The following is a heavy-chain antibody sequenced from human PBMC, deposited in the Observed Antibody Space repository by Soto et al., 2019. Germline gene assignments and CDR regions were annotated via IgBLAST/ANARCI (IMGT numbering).Heavy chain of an antibody. V-gene: IGHV4-34*01. CDR3: ARGITIIGAVQGDAPGKDFFDS. D-gene: IGHD3-22*01. CDR2: INYSGSS. CDR1: GGSFSGYY. Sequence: QVQLQQWGAGLLKPSETLSLTCAVYGGSFSGYYWTWIRQPPGKGPEWIGGINYSGSSNLNPSLRTRVSISADRSKNQFSLRLTSLTAADTAMYYCARGITIIGAVQGDAPGKDFFDSWGQGTLVTVSS. J-gene: IGHJ4*02.